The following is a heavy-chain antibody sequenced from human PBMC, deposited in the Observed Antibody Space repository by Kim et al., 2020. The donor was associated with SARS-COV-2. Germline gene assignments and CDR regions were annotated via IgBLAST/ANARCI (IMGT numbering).Heavy chain of an antibody. CDR1: GFTFSSYG. CDR2: IWYDGSNK. Sequence: GGSLRLSCAASGFTFSSYGMHWVRQAPGKGLEWVAVIWYDGSNKYYADSVKGRFTISRDNSKNTLYLQMNSLRAEDTAVYYCARDLPYGGYVEAQTEFDPWGQGTLVTVSS. D-gene: IGHD5-12*01. CDR3: ARDLPYGGYVEAQTEFDP. V-gene: IGHV3-33*01. J-gene: IGHJ5*02.